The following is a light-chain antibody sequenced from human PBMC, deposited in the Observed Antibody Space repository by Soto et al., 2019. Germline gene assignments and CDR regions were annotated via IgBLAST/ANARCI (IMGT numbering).Light chain of an antibody. Sequence: QAVVTQEPSMTVSPGGTVTLTCGSSTGGVTSGHWPYWFQQNAGQAPRTLIYDATNKHSWTPARFSGSLLGGKAALTLSGAQAEDEAEYYCSLSFGGTVVFGGGTKLTVL. J-gene: IGLJ2*01. CDR2: DAT. V-gene: IGLV7-46*01. CDR1: TGGVTSGHW. CDR3: SLSFGGTVV.